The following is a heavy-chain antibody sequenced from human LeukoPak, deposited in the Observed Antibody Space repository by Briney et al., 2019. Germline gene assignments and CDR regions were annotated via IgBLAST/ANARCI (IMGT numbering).Heavy chain of an antibody. V-gene: IGHV1-8*03. CDR2: MNPNSGNT. D-gene: IGHD6-19*01. Sequence: GASVKVSCKASGYTFTSYDINWVRQATGQGLEWMGWMNPNSGNTGYAQKFQGRVTITRNTSISTAYMELSSLRSEDTAVYYCARGRGWAAYNWFDPWGQGTLVTVSS. CDR1: GYTFTSYD. J-gene: IGHJ5*02. CDR3: ARGRGWAAYNWFDP.